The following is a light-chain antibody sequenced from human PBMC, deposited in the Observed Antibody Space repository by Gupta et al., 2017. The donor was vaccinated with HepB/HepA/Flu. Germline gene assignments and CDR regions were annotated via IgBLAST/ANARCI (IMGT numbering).Light chain of an antibody. CDR3: QQYNNYQWT. CDR2: LAS. V-gene: IGKV1-5*03. Sequence: DIQMIQSPSTLSASVGDRVTITCRVSQSISSRLAWYQQKPGKAPKLLIYLASSLQSGVPSRFSGSGSGTEFTLTISSLQPDDFATYYCQQYNNYQWTFGQGTQVEIK. J-gene: IGKJ1*01. CDR1: QSISSR.